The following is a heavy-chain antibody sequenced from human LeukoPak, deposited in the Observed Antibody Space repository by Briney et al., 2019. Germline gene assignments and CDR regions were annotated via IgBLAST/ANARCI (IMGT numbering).Heavy chain of an antibody. CDR1: GGSVSSGSYY. CDR2: IYYSGST. Sequence: SETLSLTCTVSGGSVSSGSYYWSWIRQPPGKGLEWIGYIYYSGSTNYNPSLKSRVTISVDTSKNQFSLKLSSVTAADTAVYYCARIRRGSYYFDYWGQGTLVTVSS. V-gene: IGHV4-61*01. CDR3: ARIRRGSYYFDY. J-gene: IGHJ4*02. D-gene: IGHD5-12*01.